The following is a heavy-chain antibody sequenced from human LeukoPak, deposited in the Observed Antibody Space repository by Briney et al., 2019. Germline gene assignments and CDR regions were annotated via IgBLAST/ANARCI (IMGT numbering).Heavy chain of an antibody. CDR2: MHYSGST. J-gene: IGHJ4*02. D-gene: IGHD6-19*01. V-gene: IGHV4-39*07. CDR1: GGSITKNGYY. CDR3: CGSGWFAGPFGY. Sequence: NPSETLSLTCSVSGGSITKNGYYWGWIRQSPETGLEWIGSMHYSGSTYYNPSLNSRVTISVDTSKNQFSLKLTSVPAADTAVYYCCGSGWFAGPFGYWGQGALVTVSS.